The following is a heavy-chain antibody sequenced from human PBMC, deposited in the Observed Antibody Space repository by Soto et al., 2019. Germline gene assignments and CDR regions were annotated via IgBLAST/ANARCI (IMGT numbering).Heavy chain of an antibody. CDR2: IYYSGST. Sequence: QVQLQESGPGLVKPSETLSLTCTVSGGSITGYYWSWTRQPPGKGLEWIGYIYYSGSTNYNPSLKSRVTISVDTSKNQFSLQLRSVTAADTALYYCARGGLRDSAYVDEGYWGQGTLVTVSS. J-gene: IGHJ4*02. V-gene: IGHV4-59*01. CDR1: GGSITGYY. CDR3: ARGGLRDSAYVDEGY. D-gene: IGHD3-16*01.